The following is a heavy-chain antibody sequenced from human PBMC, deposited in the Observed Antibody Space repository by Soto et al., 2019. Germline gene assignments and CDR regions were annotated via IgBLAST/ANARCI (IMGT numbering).Heavy chain of an antibody. Sequence: ASVKVSCKASGYTFTSYYMHWVRQAPGQGLEWMGIINPSGGSTSYAQKFQGRVTMTRDTSTSTVYMELSSLRSEDTAVYYCARDLLGYCIGTSCYADYYYYGMDVWGQGTTVTVSS. CDR1: GYTFTSYY. CDR2: INPSGGST. V-gene: IGHV1-46*01. CDR3: ARDLLGYCIGTSCYADYYYYGMDV. D-gene: IGHD2-2*01. J-gene: IGHJ6*02.